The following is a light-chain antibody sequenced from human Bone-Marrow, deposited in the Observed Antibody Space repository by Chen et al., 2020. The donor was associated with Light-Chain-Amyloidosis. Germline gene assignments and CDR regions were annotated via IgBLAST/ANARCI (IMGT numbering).Light chain of an antibody. CDR3: QSYDSSNKSYV. CDR2: EDN. V-gene: IGLV6-57*01. CDR1: NGVIASHY. J-gene: IGLJ1*01. Sequence: FMLTQPHSVSETPRKTVTISCTRSNGVIASHYVQWYQQSPGSSPVFVFYEDNQRPSGFPDRLSASTDGSSATLTISGLGTEDEADYYCQSYDSSNKSYVFGTGTKVTVL.